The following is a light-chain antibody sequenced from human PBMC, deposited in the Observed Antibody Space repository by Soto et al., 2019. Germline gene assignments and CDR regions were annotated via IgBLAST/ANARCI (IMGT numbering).Light chain of an antibody. Sequence: EIVLTPSPGTLSLSPGERATLSCRASQSVTSNYLAWYQQKPGQAPGLLIYDTSTRASGVPDRFSGSGSGTEFTLTISRLEPEDFAVYYCQQYGTSHQTFGQGTKVDFK. V-gene: IGKV3-20*01. J-gene: IGKJ1*01. CDR2: DTS. CDR3: QQYGTSHQT. CDR1: QSVTSNY.